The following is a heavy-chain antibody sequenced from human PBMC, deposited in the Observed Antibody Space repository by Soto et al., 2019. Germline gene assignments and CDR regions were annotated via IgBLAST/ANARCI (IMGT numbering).Heavy chain of an antibody. Sequence: QVQLVQSGAEVKKPGASVKVSCKASGYTFTSYGISWVRQAPGQGLEWMGWISAYNGNTNYAQKLQGRVTMTTDTSTSTAYMELRSLRSDDTAVYYCARDVSLVGVVIQRGFDPWGQGTLVTVSS. CDR2: ISAYNGNT. CDR1: GYTFTSYG. J-gene: IGHJ5*02. V-gene: IGHV1-18*01. D-gene: IGHD3-3*02. CDR3: ARDVSLVGVVIQRGFDP.